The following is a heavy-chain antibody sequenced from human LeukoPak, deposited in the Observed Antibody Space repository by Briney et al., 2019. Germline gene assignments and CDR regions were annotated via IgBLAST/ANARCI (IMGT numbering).Heavy chain of an antibody. CDR1: GGSISSSSYY. J-gene: IGHJ6*03. D-gene: IGHD3-22*01. Sequence: SETLSLTCTVSGGSISSSSYYWGWIRQPPGKGLEWIGSIYYSGSTYYNPSLKSRVTISVDTSKNQFSLKLRSVTAADTAVYYCARDLRGVVKLDSSGYSLNYYYYYYMDVWGKGTTVTVSS. V-gene: IGHV4-39*07. CDR2: IYYSGST. CDR3: ARDLRGVVKLDSSGYSLNYYYYYYMDV.